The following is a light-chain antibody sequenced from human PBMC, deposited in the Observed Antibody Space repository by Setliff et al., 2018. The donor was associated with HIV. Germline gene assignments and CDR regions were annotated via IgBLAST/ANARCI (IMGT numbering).Light chain of an antibody. J-gene: IGLJ1*01. CDR2: DVS. Sequence: QSVLTQPASVSGSPGQSITISCTGTSSDVGNYNYVSWYQQHPGKAPKLMIYDVSKRPSGVSNRFSGSKSGNTASLTISGLQAEDEADYYCSSYTGSSTFVFGTGTK. V-gene: IGLV2-14*01. CDR3: SSYTGSSTFV. CDR1: SSDVGNYNY.